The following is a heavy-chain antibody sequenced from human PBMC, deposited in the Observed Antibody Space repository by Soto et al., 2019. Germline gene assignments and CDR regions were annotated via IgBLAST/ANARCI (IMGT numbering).Heavy chain of an antibody. D-gene: IGHD3-3*01. CDR2: INPATGAA. Sequence: QLHLVQSGAVVKKPGASVTVSCSASGYPVTAYYMHWVRQAPGRGLEWMGGINPATGAAKYTQTFPGRVTMTRDTSTSTVFMELSGLTSEDTAVFYCARGGGVGVAGSAAFDMRGQGTLVTVSS. CDR1: GYPVTAYY. V-gene: IGHV1-2*02. J-gene: IGHJ3*02. CDR3: ARGGGVGVAGSAAFDM.